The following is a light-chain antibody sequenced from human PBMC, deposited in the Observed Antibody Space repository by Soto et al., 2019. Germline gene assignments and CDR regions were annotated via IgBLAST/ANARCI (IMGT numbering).Light chain of an antibody. V-gene: IGKV1-5*03. Sequence: DIQITQSPSTLSASVGDRVTINCRASKSVSSWLAWYQQKPGKAPKLLLYKASNLANGVPSRFSGSGSGTEFTLTISSLQPDDFATYYCQQYNTDPYTFGQGTKLEIK. CDR2: KAS. CDR3: QQYNTDPYT. J-gene: IGKJ2*01. CDR1: KSVSSW.